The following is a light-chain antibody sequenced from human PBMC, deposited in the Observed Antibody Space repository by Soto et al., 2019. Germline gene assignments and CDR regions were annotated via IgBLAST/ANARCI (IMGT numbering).Light chain of an antibody. CDR2: SLN. J-gene: IGLJ1*01. CDR3: AAWDDSLNGPV. CDR1: SSNIGGNT. V-gene: IGLV1-44*01. Sequence: QAVVTQPPSASGTPGQRVTISCSGSSSNIGGNTVNWYQQLPGTAPKLLIFSLNQRPSGVPDRFSGSKSGTSASLAISGLQSEDEADYYCAAWDDSLNGPVFGTGTKLTVL.